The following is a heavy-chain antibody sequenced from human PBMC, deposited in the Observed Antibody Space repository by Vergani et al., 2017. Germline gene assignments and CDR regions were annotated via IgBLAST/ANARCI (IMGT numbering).Heavy chain of an antibody. V-gene: IGHV1-18*04. J-gene: IGHJ6*02. Sequence: QVQLVQSGAEVKKPGASVKVSCKASGYTFTSYGISLVRQAPGQGLEWMGWISAYNGNTNYAQKLQGRVTMTTDTSTSTAYMELRSLRSDDTAVYYCARDPDIVVVPAAPYYYYYYGMDVWGQGTTVTVSS. CDR2: ISAYNGNT. CDR1: GYTFTSYG. D-gene: IGHD2-2*01. CDR3: ARDPDIVVVPAAPYYYYYYGMDV.